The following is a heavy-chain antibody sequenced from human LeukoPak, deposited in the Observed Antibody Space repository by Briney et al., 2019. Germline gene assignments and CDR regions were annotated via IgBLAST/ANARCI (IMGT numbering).Heavy chain of an antibody. Sequence: GASVKVSCKASGGTFSSYAISWVRQAPGQGLEWMGGIIPIYDTVNYAQNFQGRITITADQSTSTAYMELSSLRSEDTAVYYCARDARYFDWSPTYYYYYYMDVWGKGTTVTVSS. CDR1: GGTFSSYA. CDR2: IIPIYDTV. D-gene: IGHD3-9*01. V-gene: IGHV1-69*13. J-gene: IGHJ6*03. CDR3: ARDARYFDWSPTYYYYYYMDV.